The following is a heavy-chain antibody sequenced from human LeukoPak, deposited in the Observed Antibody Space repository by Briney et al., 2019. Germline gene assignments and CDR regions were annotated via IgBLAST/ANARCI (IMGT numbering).Heavy chain of an antibody. V-gene: IGHV1-18*01. CDR3: ARETAARTRFDP. CDR1: GYTFTSYG. CDR2: ISAYNGNT. J-gene: IGHJ5*02. Sequence: ASVKVSCKASGYTFTSYGISWVRQAPGQGLGWMGWISAYNGNTNYAQKLQGRVTMTTDTSTSTAYVELRSLRSDDTAVYYCARETAARTRFDPWGQGTLVTVSS. D-gene: IGHD6-13*01.